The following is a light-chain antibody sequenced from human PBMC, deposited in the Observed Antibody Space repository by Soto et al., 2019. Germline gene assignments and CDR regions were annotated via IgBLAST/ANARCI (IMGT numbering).Light chain of an antibody. CDR2: GAT. CDR3: XQSFTTPTVT. J-gene: IGKJ4*01. V-gene: IGKV1-39*01. CDR1: QSIGSY. Sequence: DIQMTQSPSSLSASVGDRVTITCRASQSIGSYLNWYQQKPGKAPNLLIFGATSLQSGVPSRFSGSGSXTDFTLTISILQPEDXXXXXXXQSFTTPTVTFGGGTKVEIK.